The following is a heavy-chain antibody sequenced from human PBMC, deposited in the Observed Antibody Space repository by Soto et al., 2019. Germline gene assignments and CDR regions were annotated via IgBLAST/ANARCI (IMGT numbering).Heavy chain of an antibody. V-gene: IGHV3-23*01. Sequence: EVQLLESGGGLAQPGGSLRLSCAASGFTFSDYALSWVRQAPGKGLEWVSSITTRGITYYADSVKGRFTISRDNSKNMLYLQMNSLRAEDTAVYYCAKKVPATIVWDYWGQGALVTVSS. CDR1: GFTFSDYA. CDR2: ITTRGIT. D-gene: IGHD3-10*01. J-gene: IGHJ4*02. CDR3: AKKVPATIVWDY.